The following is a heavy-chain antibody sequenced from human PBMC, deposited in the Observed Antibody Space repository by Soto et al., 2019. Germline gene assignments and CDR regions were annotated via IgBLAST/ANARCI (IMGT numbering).Heavy chain of an antibody. CDR1: GFTFSDYI. CDR3: ARDDEDGSYCDLGY. D-gene: IGHD3-10*01. Sequence: GGSLRRSCAGSGFTFSDYIMHWVRQAPGEGLEWVAMVLHDGNNKYYADSVKGRFTISRDNSKNTLYLQMNSLRTEDTAMYYCARDDEDGSYCDLGYWGQGTLVTVSS. J-gene: IGHJ4*02. CDR2: VLHDGNNK. V-gene: IGHV3-30-3*01.